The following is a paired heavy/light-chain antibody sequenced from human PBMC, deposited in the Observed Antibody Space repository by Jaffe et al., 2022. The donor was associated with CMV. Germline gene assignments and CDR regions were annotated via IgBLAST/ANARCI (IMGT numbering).Light chain of an antibody. CDR2: DAS. V-gene: IGKV3-11*01. CDR3: QQRSNWT. J-gene: IGKJ1*01. CDR1: QSVSSY. Sequence: EIVLTQSPATLSLSPGERATLSCRASQSVSSYLAWYQQKPGQAPRLLIYDASNRATGIPARFSGSGSGTDFTLTISSLEPEDFAVYYCQQRSNWTFGQGTKVEIK.
Heavy chain of an antibody. CDR1: GYTFTSYG. D-gene: IGHD2-2*01. V-gene: IGHV1-18*01. CDR2: ISAYNGNT. J-gene: IGHJ5*02. CDR3: ARDLYCSSTSCYFVGNWFDP. Sequence: QVQLVQSGAEVKKPGASVKVSCKASGYTFTSYGISWVRQAPGQGLEWMGWISAYNGNTNYAQKLQGRVTMTTDTSTSTAYMELRSLRSDDTAVYYCARDLYCSSTSCYFVGNWFDPWGQGTLVTVSS.